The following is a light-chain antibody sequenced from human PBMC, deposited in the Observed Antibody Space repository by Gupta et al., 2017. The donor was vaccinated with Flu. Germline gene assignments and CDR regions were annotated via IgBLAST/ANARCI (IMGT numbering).Light chain of an antibody. J-gene: IGKJ2*01. CDR1: QSVNNNL. CDR2: GAS. Sequence: EIVLTQSPGTLSLSPGERATLSCRASQSVNNNLLTWYQQKPGQAPRLLIYGASSRATGIPDRFSGSGSLTYFTLTIRRLEPEDFAVYYCQHYGSSLYTFGQGTKLEIK. V-gene: IGKV3-20*01. CDR3: QHYGSSLYT.